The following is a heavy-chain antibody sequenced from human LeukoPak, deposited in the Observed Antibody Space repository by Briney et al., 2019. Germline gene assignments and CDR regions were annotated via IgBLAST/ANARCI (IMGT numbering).Heavy chain of an antibody. CDR1: GGSISSGDYY. J-gene: IGHJ4*02. D-gene: IGHD3-22*01. CDR3: ARVGGGYQTSIDY. V-gene: IGHV4-30-4*01. CDR2: IYYSGST. Sequence: PSETLSLTCTVSGGSISSGDYYWSWIRQPPGKGREWIGYIYYSGSTYYNPSLKSRVTISVDTSKNQFSLKLSSVTAADTAVYYCARVGGGYQTSIDYWGQGTLVTASS.